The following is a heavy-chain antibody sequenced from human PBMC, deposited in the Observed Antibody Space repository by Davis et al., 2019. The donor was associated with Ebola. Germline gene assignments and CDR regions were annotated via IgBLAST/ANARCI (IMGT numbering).Heavy chain of an antibody. Sequence: PGGSLRLSCAASGFTFSSYAMHWVRQAPGKGLEWVAVISYDGSNKYYADSVKGRFTISRDNSKNTLYLQMNSLRAEDTAVYYCAKVWGSGYYYYGMDVWGQGTTVTVSS. CDR1: GFTFSSYA. J-gene: IGHJ6*02. D-gene: IGHD7-27*01. CDR2: ISYDGSNK. V-gene: IGHV3-30-3*01. CDR3: AKVWGSGYYYYGMDV.